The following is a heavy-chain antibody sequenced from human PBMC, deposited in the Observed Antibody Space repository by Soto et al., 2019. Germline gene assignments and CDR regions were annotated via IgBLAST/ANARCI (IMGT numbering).Heavy chain of an antibody. CDR1: GFTFSSYS. Sequence: PGGSLRLSCAASGFTFSSYSMNWVRQAPGKGLEWVSYITPSSDTIYYADSVKGRFTISRDNGKNSLYLQMNSLRDGDTAVYYCARDIGSGWYYFDYWGQGKMVTVSS. D-gene: IGHD6-19*01. CDR2: ITPSSDTI. CDR3: ARDIGSGWYYFDY. J-gene: IGHJ4*02. V-gene: IGHV3-48*02.